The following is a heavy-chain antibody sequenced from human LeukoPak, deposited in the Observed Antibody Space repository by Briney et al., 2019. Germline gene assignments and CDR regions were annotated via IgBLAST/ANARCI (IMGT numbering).Heavy chain of an antibody. V-gene: IGHV1-69*05. D-gene: IGHD3-3*01. J-gene: IGHJ5*02. Sequence: ASVKVSWKASGGTFSSYAISWVRQAPGQGLEWMGRIIPIFGTANYAQKFQGRVTITTDESTSTAYMELSSLRSEDTAVYYCASYLVPPSEWSDRDWFDPWGQGTLVTVSS. CDR1: GGTFSSYA. CDR2: IIPIFGTA. CDR3: ASYLVPPSEWSDRDWFDP.